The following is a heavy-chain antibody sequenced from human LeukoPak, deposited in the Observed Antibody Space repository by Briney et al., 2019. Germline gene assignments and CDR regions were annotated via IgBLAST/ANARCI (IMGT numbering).Heavy chain of an antibody. J-gene: IGHJ4*02. CDR3: VRADGRDGYKGLVDY. Sequence: SETLSLTCALYGGSFSAYHWSWIRQPPGKGLEWIGEINHSGSTNYNPSLKSRVTMSVDTSRNQFSLKLNSVTAADAAVYYCVRADGRDGYKGLVDYWGQGTLVTVSS. D-gene: IGHD5-24*01. V-gene: IGHV4-34*01. CDR1: GGSFSAYH. CDR2: INHSGST.